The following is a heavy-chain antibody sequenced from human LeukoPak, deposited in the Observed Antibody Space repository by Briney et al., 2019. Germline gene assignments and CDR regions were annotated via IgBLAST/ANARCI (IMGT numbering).Heavy chain of an antibody. CDR1: GGSISYYY. J-gene: IGHJ5*02. Sequence: SETLSLTCTVSGGSISYYYWTWIRQSLGKGPEWIGQIYYTGSTYYNPSLKRRVTISVDTSRNQFSLTLTSVTAADTAVYHCARGGTYNDILSFDPWGQGTLVTVSS. CDR3: ARGGTYNDILSFDP. D-gene: IGHD3-9*01. CDR2: IYYTGST. V-gene: IGHV4-59*01.